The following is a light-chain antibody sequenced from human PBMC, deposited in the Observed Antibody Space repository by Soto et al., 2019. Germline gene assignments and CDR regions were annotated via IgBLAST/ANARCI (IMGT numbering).Light chain of an antibody. CDR2: GAF. J-gene: IGKJ4*01. V-gene: IGKV3-15*01. CDR1: QSVSSN. Sequence: EIVMTQSPVTLSVSPGERVTLSCRASQSVSSNLAWYQQKPGQAPSLLIYGAFTRATGIPARLSGTGPGTEFTLTIRRLEPEDFAVYYCQQYGSSLTFGGGTKVDIK. CDR3: QQYGSSLT.